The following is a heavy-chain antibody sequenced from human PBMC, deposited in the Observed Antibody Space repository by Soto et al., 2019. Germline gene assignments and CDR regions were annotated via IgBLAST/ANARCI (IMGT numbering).Heavy chain of an antibody. Sequence: SETLSLTCTVSGGSISSYYWSWIRQPPGKGLEWIGYIYYSGSTNYNPSLKSLVTISVDTSKNQFSLKLSSVTAADTAVYYCARDSGKLVLGSWFDPWGQGTLVTVSS. CDR3: ARDSGKLVLGSWFDP. CDR1: GGSISSYY. V-gene: IGHV4-59*01. D-gene: IGHD6-6*01. CDR2: IYYSGST. J-gene: IGHJ5*02.